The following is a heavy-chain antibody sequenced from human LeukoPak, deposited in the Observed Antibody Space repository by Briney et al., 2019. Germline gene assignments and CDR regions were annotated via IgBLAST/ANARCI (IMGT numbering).Heavy chain of an antibody. CDR3: AKDRGRIVVVPAAVFDY. CDR2: IHHNGSNK. Sequence: GGSLRLSCAASGFTFSGYCMHWVRQAPGKGLEWVAVIHHNGSNKYYADPVKGRFTNSRDNSKNTLYLQMTSLRAADTAVYSCAKDRGRIVVVPAAVFDYWGQGTLVTVSS. CDR1: GFTFSGYC. J-gene: IGHJ4*02. D-gene: IGHD2-2*01. V-gene: IGHV3-30*02.